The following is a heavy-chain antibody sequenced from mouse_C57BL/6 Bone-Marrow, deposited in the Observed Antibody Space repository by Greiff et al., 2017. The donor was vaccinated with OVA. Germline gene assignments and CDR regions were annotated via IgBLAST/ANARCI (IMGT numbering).Heavy chain of an antibody. CDR2: ISSGSSTI. J-gene: IGHJ3*01. CDR3: ASYDGYLFAY. V-gene: IGHV5-17*01. Sequence: EVQGVESGGGLVKPGGSLKLSCAASGFTFSDYGMHWVRQAPEKGLEWVAYISSGSSTIYYADTVKGRFTISRDNAKNTLFLQMTSLRSEDTAMYYCASYDGYLFAYWGQGTLVTVSA. D-gene: IGHD2-3*01. CDR1: GFTFSDYG.